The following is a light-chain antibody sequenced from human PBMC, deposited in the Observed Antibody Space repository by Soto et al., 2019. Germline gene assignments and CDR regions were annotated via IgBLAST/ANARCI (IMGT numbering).Light chain of an antibody. V-gene: IGLV2-8*01. Sequence: QSALTQPPSASGSPGQSVTISCTGTSSDVGGYNYVSWYQQHPGKAPKLMIYEVSKRPSGVPDRFSGSKSGNTASLTVSGLQAEDEADYYCSSYAGRNNVVIGGGTKVTVL. CDR3: SSYAGRNNVV. CDR2: EVS. J-gene: IGLJ2*01. CDR1: SSDVGGYNY.